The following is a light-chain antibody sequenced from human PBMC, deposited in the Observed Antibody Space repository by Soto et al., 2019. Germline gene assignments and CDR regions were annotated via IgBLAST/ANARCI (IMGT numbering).Light chain of an antibody. J-gene: IGLJ3*02. V-gene: IGLV2-11*01. CDR1: GSDVGGYEY. CDR3: CSYAGSSTWV. CDR2: DVI. Sequence: QSALTQPRSVSGSPGQSVTISCSGTGSDVGGYEYVSWYQQHPGEPPKLIIYDVIKRPSGVPDRFSGSKSGNTASLTISGLQAEDEAEYYCCSYAGSSTWVFGGGTKVTVL.